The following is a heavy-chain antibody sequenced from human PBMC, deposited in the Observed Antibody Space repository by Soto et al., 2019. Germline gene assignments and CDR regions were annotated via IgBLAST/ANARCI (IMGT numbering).Heavy chain of an antibody. CDR1: GYTFTSYG. Sequence: QVQLVQSGAEVKKPGASVKVSCKASGYTFTSYGISWVRQAPGQGLEWMGWISAYNGNTNYAQKLQGRVTMTTDTSTSADYMELRGLRYDDTAVYYCARKGPHSSSWYMGESYYYYGMDVWGQGTTVTVSS. CDR2: ISAYNGNT. D-gene: IGHD6-13*01. CDR3: ARKGPHSSSWYMGESYYYYGMDV. J-gene: IGHJ6*02. V-gene: IGHV1-18*01.